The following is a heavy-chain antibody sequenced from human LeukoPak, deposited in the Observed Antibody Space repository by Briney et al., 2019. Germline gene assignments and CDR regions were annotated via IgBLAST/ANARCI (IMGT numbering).Heavy chain of an antibody. J-gene: IGHJ2*01. Sequence: SETLSLTCTVSGGSISSSSYYWGWIRQPPGKGLEWIGSIYYSGSTYYNPSLKSRVTISVDKSKNQFSLKLSSVTAADTAVYYCARQHSELYFDLWGRGTLVTVSS. CDR3: ARQHSELYFDL. CDR1: GGSISSSSYY. D-gene: IGHD1-26*01. V-gene: IGHV4-39*07. CDR2: IYYSGST.